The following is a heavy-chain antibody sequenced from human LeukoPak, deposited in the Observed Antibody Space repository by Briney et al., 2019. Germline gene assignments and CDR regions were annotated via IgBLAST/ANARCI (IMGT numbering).Heavy chain of an antibody. CDR1: GFGFDFYA. D-gene: IGHD6-13*01. CDR2: INGKGTDT. CDR3: ARNLYSNYWGIDY. Sequence: GGSLRLSCAASGFGFDFYAMSWVRQAPGKGLEWVSSINGKGTDTYYADSVKGRFSISRDNSKKTLSLQLGSLRAADTARYYCARNLYSNYWGIDYWGQGNLVTVSS. V-gene: IGHV3-23*01. J-gene: IGHJ4*02.